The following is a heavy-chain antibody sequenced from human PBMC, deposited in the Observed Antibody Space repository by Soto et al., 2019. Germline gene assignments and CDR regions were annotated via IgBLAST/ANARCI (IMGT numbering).Heavy chain of an antibody. D-gene: IGHD3-9*01. Sequence: EVQVLESGGGLAQPGRSLRLSCAVSGLSFSSYAMTWVRQSPGKGLEWVSSISRSGNSTYSADSVRGRFTISRDNSKNTLYLQMNSLRDEDTAVYYCAKDAKILDWLPTSYYFDFWGQGALVTVSS. CDR3: AKDAKILDWLPTSYYFDF. CDR2: ISRSGNST. V-gene: IGHV3-23*01. CDR1: GLSFSSYA. J-gene: IGHJ4*02.